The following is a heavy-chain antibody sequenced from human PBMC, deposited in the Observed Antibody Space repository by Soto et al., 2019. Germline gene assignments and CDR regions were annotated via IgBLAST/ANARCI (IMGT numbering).Heavy chain of an antibody. CDR3: ARLAVAGPYYYYGMDV. V-gene: IGHV1-3*01. Sequence: ASVKVSCKASGYTFINYAMHRVRQAPGQRLEWMGWINAGNGNTKYSQRLQGRVTLSRDTSASTAYMELSSLRSEDTAVYYCARLAVAGPYYYYGMDVWGQGTTVTVSS. CDR1: GYTFINYA. D-gene: IGHD6-19*01. J-gene: IGHJ6*02. CDR2: INAGNGNT.